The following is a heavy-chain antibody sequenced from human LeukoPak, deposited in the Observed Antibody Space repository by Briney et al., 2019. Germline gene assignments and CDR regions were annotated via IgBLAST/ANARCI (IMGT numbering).Heavy chain of an antibody. CDR3: ARDRGGLVWLGDEPPRSGMDV. V-gene: IGHV3-21*01. J-gene: IGHJ6*02. CDR2: ISTSRSYI. CDR1: GFTFSNYR. D-gene: IGHD3-10*01. Sequence: PGESLRLSCAASGFTFSNYRMNWVRQAPGKGLEWVSSISTSRSYINYADSVKGRFTISRDNAKDSLYLQMNSLRAEDTAVYYCARDRGGLVWLGDEPPRSGMDVWGQGTTVTVSS.